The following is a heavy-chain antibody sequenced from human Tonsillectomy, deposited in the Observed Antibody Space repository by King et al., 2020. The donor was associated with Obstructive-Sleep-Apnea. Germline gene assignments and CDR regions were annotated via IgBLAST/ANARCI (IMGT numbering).Heavy chain of an antibody. D-gene: IGHD6-19*01. CDR1: GGSISSYY. CDR2: FYYSGST. J-gene: IGHJ4*02. V-gene: IGHV4-59*01. Sequence: PLQESGPGLVKPPETLSLTCTVSGGSISSYYWSWIRQPPGKGLEWIGYFYYSGSTNYNPSLKSRVTISVDTSKNQFSLKLSSVTAADTAVYYCARGPVGQWLVLDYWGQGTLVTVSS. CDR3: ARGPVGQWLVLDY.